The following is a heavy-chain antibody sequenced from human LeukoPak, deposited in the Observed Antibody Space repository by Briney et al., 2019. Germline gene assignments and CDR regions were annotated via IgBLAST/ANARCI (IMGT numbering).Heavy chain of an antibody. CDR3: ASGLLSGSLSEPDY. CDR2: INPNSGGT. D-gene: IGHD1-26*01. J-gene: IGHJ4*02. V-gene: IGHV1-2*06. Sequence: ASVKVSCKASGYTFTGYYLHWVRQAPGQGLEWMGRINPNSGGTNYAQKFQGRVTMTRDTSISTAYMELSRLRSDDTAVYYCASGLLSGSLSEPDYWGQGTLVTVSS. CDR1: GYTFTGYY.